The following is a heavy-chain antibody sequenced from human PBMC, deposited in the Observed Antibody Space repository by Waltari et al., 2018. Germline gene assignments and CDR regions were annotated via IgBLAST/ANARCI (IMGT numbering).Heavy chain of an antibody. CDR3: ARGGGVYYYGSGSYYSDY. J-gene: IGHJ4*02. CDR1: GYTFTSYD. D-gene: IGHD3-10*01. CDR2: MNPNSGNT. Sequence: QVQLVQSGAEVKKPGASVTVSCKASGYTFTSYDINWVRPATGQGLEWMGWMNPNSGNTGYAQKFQGRVTMTRNTSISTAYMELSSLRSEDTAVYYCARGGGVYYYGSGSYYSDYWGQGTLVTVSS. V-gene: IGHV1-8*01.